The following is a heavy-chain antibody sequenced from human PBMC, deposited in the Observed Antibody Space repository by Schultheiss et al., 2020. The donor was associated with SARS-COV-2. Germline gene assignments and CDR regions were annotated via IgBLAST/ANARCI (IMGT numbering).Heavy chain of an antibody. CDR2: ISSSSSYI. CDR1: GFTFSSYS. Sequence: GGSLRLSCAASGFTFSSYSMNWVRQAPGKGLEWVSSISSSSSYIYYADSVKGRFTISRDNAKNSLYLQMNSLRAEDTAVYYCARVPSGYSSGQGAFGYYGMDVWCQGTTVTVSS. CDR3: ARVPSGYSSGQGAFGYYGMDV. D-gene: IGHD6-19*01. J-gene: IGHJ6*02. V-gene: IGHV3-21*01.